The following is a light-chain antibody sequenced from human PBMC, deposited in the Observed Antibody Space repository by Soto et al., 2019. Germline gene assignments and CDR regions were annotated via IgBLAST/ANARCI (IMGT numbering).Light chain of an antibody. CDR3: QHYGSSRT. Sequence: EIVLTQSPGTLSLSPVERAKLFFMASHGVSSNYLAWYQQKSGQAPRLLLYGTSSRATGIPERFSGSGSGTDFTLTISRLEPEDFAVYYCQHYGSSRTCGQGTKGDIK. J-gene: IGKJ1*01. CDR2: GTS. V-gene: IGKV3-20*01. CDR1: HGVSSNY.